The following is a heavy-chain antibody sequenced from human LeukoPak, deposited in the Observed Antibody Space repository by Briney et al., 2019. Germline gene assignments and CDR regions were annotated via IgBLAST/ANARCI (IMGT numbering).Heavy chain of an antibody. CDR2: ISGSGGST. Sequence: GGSLRLSCAASGFTFSSYAMSWVRQAPGKGLEWVSAISGSGGSTYYADSVKGRFTISRDNSKNTLYLQMNSLRAEDTAVYYCAKEGSIWFGELSDAFDIWGQGTMVTVSS. CDR3: AKEGSIWFGELSDAFDI. V-gene: IGHV3-23*01. CDR1: GFTFSSYA. J-gene: IGHJ3*02. D-gene: IGHD3-10*01.